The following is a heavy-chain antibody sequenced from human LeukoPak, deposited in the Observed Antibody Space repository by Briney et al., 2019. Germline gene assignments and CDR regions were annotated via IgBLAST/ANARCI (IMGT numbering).Heavy chain of an antibody. D-gene: IGHD3-22*01. CDR2: IYTSGST. V-gene: IGHV4-4*07. CDR1: GGSISSYY. Sequence: SETLSLTCTVSGGSISSYYWSWIRQPAGKGPEWIGRIYTSGSTNYNPSLKSRVTMSVDTSKNQFSLKLSSVTAADTAVYYCARRYYDSSGFDAFDIWGQGTMVTVSS. CDR3: ARRYYDSSGFDAFDI. J-gene: IGHJ3*02.